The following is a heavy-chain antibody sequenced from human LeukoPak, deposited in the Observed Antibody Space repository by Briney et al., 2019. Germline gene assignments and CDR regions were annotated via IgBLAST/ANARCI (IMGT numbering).Heavy chain of an antibody. CDR2: FCYSGRP. CDR1: GYSISSYY. V-gene: IGHV4-59*08. J-gene: IGHJ3*02. D-gene: IGHD3-22*01. Sequence: SETLSLTCAVSGYSISSYYWSWFRQPPGKCRGGMGYFCYSGRPIYDPFLKCRFNISLDTSFNQFSLKLSSVTAADTAVYFCARGPYSYDSSGAFDIWGQGTMVTVSS. CDR3: ARGPYSYDSSGAFDI.